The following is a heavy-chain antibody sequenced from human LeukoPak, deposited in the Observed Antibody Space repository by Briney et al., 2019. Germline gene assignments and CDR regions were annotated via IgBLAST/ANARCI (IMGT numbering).Heavy chain of an antibody. CDR3: ASEGNYDSSGYSRYNYYYMDV. CDR1: GGTFSSYS. CDR2: IIPAFGTA. J-gene: IGHJ6*03. V-gene: IGHV1-69*05. D-gene: IGHD3-22*01. Sequence: SVKVSCKGSGGTFSSYSISWVRQAPAQGLEWMGGIIPAFGTAHYAQKFQARVTFTTDESTTTAYMELRSLRSEDTAVYYCASEGNYDSSGYSRYNYYYMDVWGKGTAVTVSS.